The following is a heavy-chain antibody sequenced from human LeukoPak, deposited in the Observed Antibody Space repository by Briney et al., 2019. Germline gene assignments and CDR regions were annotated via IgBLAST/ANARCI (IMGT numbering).Heavy chain of an antibody. Sequence: GESLKISCKGSGYSFTSYWIGWVRQMPGKGLEWMGIIYPGDSDTRYSPSFQGQVTISADKSISTAYLQWSSLKASDTAMYYCARHMRGGTTVTNFVDYWGQGTLVTVSS. D-gene: IGHD4-11*01. V-gene: IGHV5-51*01. J-gene: IGHJ4*02. CDR3: ARHMRGGTTVTNFVDY. CDR1: GYSFTSYW. CDR2: IYPGDSDT.